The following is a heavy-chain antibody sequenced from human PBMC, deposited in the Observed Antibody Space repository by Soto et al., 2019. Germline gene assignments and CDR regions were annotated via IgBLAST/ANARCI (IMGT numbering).Heavy chain of an antibody. CDR2: ISSSSSTI. D-gene: IGHD2-15*01. J-gene: IGHJ4*02. V-gene: IGHV3-48*01. Sequence: PGGSLRLSCAASGFTFSSYSMNWVRQAPGKGLEWVSYISSSSSTIYYADSVKGRFTISRDNAKNSLYLQMNSLRAEDTAVYYCARDKKVAATPNWGFDYWGQGTLVTVSS. CDR3: ARDKKVAATPNWGFDY. CDR1: GFTFSSYS.